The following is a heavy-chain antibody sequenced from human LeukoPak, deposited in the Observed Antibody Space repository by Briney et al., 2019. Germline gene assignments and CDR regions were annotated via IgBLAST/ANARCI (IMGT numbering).Heavy chain of an antibody. CDR2: ISAYNGNT. V-gene: IGHV1-18*01. CDR1: GYTFTSYG. J-gene: IGHJ6*03. D-gene: IGHD3-10*01. CDR3: ASNLLLYYYYYMDV. Sequence: ASVKVSCKASGYTFTSYGISWVRQAPGQGLEWMGWISAYNGNTNYAQKLQGRVTMTTDTSTSTAYMELRSLRSDDTAVYYCASNLLLYYYYYMDVWGKGTTVTVSS.